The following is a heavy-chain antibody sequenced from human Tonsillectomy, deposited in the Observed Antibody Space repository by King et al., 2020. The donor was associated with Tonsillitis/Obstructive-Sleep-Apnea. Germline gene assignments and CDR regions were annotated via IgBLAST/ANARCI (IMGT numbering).Heavy chain of an antibody. CDR3: ARGLYGDYVRPWYFDL. D-gene: IGHD4-17*01. CDR1: GGSISSGGYY. V-gene: IGHV4-31*03. Sequence: QLQESGPGLVKPSQTLSLTCTVSGGSISSGGYYWSWIRQHPGKGLEWIGYIYYSRTTYYNPSLKSRVSISVDTSKNHFSRKLSSVTAADTAVYYCARGLYGDYVRPWYFDLWGCGTLVTVSS. J-gene: IGHJ2*01. CDR2: IYYSRTT.